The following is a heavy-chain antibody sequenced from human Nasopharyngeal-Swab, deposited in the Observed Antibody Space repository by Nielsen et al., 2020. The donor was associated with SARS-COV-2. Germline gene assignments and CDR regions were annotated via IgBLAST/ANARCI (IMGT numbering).Heavy chain of an antibody. J-gene: IGHJ6*02. CDR2: ISSSSSYT. CDR1: GFTFSSYE. CDR3: ARGPHSSRGYYGMDV. Sequence: GGPLRLSCAASGFTFSSYEMNWARQAPGKGLEWVSYISSSSSYTNYADSVKGRFTISRDNAKNSLYLQMNSLRAEDTAVYYCARGPHSSRGYYGMDVWGQGTTVTVSS. D-gene: IGHD6-13*01. V-gene: IGHV3-21*05.